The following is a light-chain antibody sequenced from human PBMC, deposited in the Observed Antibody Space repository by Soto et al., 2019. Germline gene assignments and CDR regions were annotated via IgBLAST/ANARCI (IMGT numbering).Light chain of an antibody. V-gene: IGKV1-39*01. CDR2: GSS. J-gene: IGKJ5*01. CDR1: QGISNY. CDR3: QQSFTAPIT. Sequence: DIQMTQSPSSLSASVGDRVTITCRASQGISNYLNWYQQKPGEAPKLLIYGSSSLHYGVPSRFSGGGSGSAFTLTISSLQPEDSATYYCQQSFTAPITFGQGTRLEIK.